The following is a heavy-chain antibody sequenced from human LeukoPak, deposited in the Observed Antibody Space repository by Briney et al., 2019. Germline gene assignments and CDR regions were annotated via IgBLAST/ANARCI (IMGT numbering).Heavy chain of an antibody. CDR2: INHSGST. V-gene: IGHV4-34*01. CDR1: GGSISSYY. CDR3: ARRKRGPYFDY. Sequence: PSETLSLTCTVSGGSISSYYWSWIRQPPGKGLEWIGEINHSGSTNYNPSLKSRVTISVDTSKNQFSLKLSSVTAAGTAVYYCARRKRGPYFDYWGQGTLVTVSS. J-gene: IGHJ4*02.